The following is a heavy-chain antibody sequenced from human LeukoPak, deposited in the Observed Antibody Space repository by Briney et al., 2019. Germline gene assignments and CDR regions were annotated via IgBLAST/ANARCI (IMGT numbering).Heavy chain of an antibody. CDR2: INPNSGDT. Sequence: ASVKVSCKASGYTFTGYYIHWVRQAPGQGLEWMGWINPNSGDTNLAQKFQGRVTMTTDTSISTAYVELIRLRSDDTAIYYCARAITGDQFFDYWGQGTLVTVSS. CDR3: ARAITGDQFFDY. CDR1: GYTFTGYY. J-gene: IGHJ4*02. D-gene: IGHD7-27*01. V-gene: IGHV1-2*02.